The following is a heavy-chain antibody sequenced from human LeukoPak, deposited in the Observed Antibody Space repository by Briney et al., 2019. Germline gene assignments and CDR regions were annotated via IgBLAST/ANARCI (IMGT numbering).Heavy chain of an antibody. CDR1: GDSMISNSFY. CDR2: IYSSGTT. D-gene: IGHD3-10*01. Sequence: SETLSLTCSVSGDSMISNSFYWVWIRQSPGKGLEWIGSIYSSGTTYYNAPLKSRATISVDTSKNQFSLKLTSVTAADTAVYYCARGGWFGESPFDYWGQGTLVTVSS. V-gene: IGHV4-39*02. CDR3: ARGGWFGESPFDY. J-gene: IGHJ4*02.